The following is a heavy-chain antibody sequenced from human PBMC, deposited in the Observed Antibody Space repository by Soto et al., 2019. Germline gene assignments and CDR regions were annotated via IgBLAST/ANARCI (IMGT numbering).Heavy chain of an antibody. D-gene: IGHD5-18*01. J-gene: IGHJ3*02. CDR1: GYIFTSYG. CDR2: ISAYNGNT. CDR3: ARVMATPMANAAFDI. V-gene: IGHV1-18*04. Sequence: ASVKVSCKASGYIFTSYGISWVRQAPGQGLEWMGWISAYNGNTNYAQKLQGRVTMTTDTSTSTAYMALRSLRSDDTAVYYCARVMATPMANAAFDIWGQVTMVTVSS.